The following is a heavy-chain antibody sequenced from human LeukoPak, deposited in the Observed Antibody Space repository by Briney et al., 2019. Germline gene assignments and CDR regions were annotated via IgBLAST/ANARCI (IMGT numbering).Heavy chain of an antibody. Sequence: GGSLRLSCAASGFTFSSYAMSWVRQAPGKGLEWVSAISGSGGSTYYADSVKGRFTISRDNSKNTLYLQMNSLRAEDTAVYYCAKFARVVTDYYYYYMDVWGKGTTVTVSS. CDR3: AKFARVVTDYYYYYMDV. CDR2: ISGSGGST. J-gene: IGHJ6*03. V-gene: IGHV3-23*01. CDR1: GFTFSSYA. D-gene: IGHD4-23*01.